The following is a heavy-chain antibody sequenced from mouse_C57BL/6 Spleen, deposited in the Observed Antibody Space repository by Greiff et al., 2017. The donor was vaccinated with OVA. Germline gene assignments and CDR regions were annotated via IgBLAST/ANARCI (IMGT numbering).Heavy chain of an antibody. Sequence: QVQLQQSGPELVKPGASVKISCKASSYAFSSSWMNWVKQRPGKGLEWIGRIYPGDGDTNYNGKFKGKATLTADKSSSTAYMQLSSLTSEDSAVYFCAGPYYYDYDWFAYWGQGTLVTVSA. J-gene: IGHJ3*01. CDR2: IYPGDGDT. V-gene: IGHV1-82*01. D-gene: IGHD2-4*01. CDR1: SYAFSSSW. CDR3: AGPYYYDYDWFAY.